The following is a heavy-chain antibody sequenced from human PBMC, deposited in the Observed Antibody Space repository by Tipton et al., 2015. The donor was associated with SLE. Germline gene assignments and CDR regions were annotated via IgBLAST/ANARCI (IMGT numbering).Heavy chain of an antibody. J-gene: IGHJ4*02. CDR1: GGSISSHY. V-gene: IGHV4-59*11. Sequence: TLSLTCTVSGGSISSHYWSWIRQPPGKALEWIGYVDNSGSTNYNPSLKSRVTISVDTSKNQFSLRMSSVTAADTAVYYCARGRVDTAMVGRRYYFDYWGQGTLVTVSS. CDR3: ARGRVDTAMVGRRYYFDY. D-gene: IGHD5-18*01. CDR2: VDNSGST.